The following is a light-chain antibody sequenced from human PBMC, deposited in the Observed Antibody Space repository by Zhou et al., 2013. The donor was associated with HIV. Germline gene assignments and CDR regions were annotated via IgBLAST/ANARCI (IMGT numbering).Light chain of an antibody. V-gene: IGLV1-44*01. CDR1: SSNIGTNT. CDR3: AAWDDTLSGFXV. J-gene: IGLJ1*01. CDR2: ENN. Sequence: QSVLIQPPSASGTPGQRVTISCFGSSSNIGTNTVNWYQQFPGTAPKLLIYENNQRPSGVPDRFSGSKSGTSASLAISGLQSDDEADYYCAAWDDTLSGFXVFGTGTNVVVL.